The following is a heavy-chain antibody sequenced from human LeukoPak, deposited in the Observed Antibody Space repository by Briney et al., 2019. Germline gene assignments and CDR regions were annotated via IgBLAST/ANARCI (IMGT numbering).Heavy chain of an antibody. J-gene: IGHJ5*02. CDR2: IYYSGST. CDR3: ARDRNYYDRLQGWFDP. Sequence: SQTLSLICTVPGGSISSGDYYWSWIRQLPGKGLEWIGYIYYSGSTYYNPSLKSRVTISVDTSKNQFSLKLSSVTAADTAVYYCARDRNYYDRLQGWFDPWGQGTLVTVSS. D-gene: IGHD3-22*01. V-gene: IGHV4-31*03. CDR1: GGSISSGDYY.